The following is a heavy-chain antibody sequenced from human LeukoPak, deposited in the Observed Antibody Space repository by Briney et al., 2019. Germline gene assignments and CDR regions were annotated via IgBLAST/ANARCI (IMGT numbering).Heavy chain of an antibody. CDR3: AKDYYYDSSGYSFDY. V-gene: IGHV3-23*01. Sequence: PGGSLRLSCAASGFTFSSYAMSWVRQAPGKGLEWVSAISGSGGSTYYADSVKGRFTISRDNSKNTPYLQMNSLRAEDTAVYYCAKDYYYDSSGYSFDYWGQGTLVTVSS. J-gene: IGHJ4*02. CDR1: GFTFSSYA. D-gene: IGHD3-22*01. CDR2: ISGSGGST.